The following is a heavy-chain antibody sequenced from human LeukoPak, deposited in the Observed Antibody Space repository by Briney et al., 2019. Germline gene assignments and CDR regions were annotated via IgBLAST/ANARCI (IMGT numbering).Heavy chain of an antibody. Sequence: SETLSLTCTVSGGSISSYYWSWIRQPPGKGLEWIGYIYYSGSTNYNPSLKSRVTISVDTSKNQFSLKLSSVTAADTAVYYCARAGYSSSWYHGNFDYWGQGTLVTVSS. V-gene: IGHV4-59*12. CDR3: ARAGYSSSWYHGNFDY. CDR1: GGSISSYY. CDR2: IYYSGST. D-gene: IGHD6-13*01. J-gene: IGHJ4*02.